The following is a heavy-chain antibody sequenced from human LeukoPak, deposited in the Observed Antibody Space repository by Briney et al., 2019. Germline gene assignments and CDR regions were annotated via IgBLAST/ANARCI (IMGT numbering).Heavy chain of an antibody. CDR3: ARDSSGVISYYYYYMDV. V-gene: IGHV1-18*01. Sequence: GASVKVSCKASGYTFTSYGITWVRQAPGQGLEWMGCISGYNGDTKYAQKLQGRVTMTADTSTSTAYMELRSLSSDDTAVYYCARDSSGVISYYYYYMDVWGKGTTVTVSS. CDR1: GYTFTSYG. D-gene: IGHD2-21*01. CDR2: ISGYNGDT. J-gene: IGHJ6*03.